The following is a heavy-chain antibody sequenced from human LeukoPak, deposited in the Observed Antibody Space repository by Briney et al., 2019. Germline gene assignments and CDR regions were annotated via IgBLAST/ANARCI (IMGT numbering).Heavy chain of an antibody. CDR3: ARGVGATNAFDI. CDR2: ISSYNCNT. Sequence: AAVQVSFKSCGYTFTLYGISWVRPPPAQGLEWMGWISSYNCNTNYAQKLQGRVSMTTDTSTSTAYRELRRRRSDDTAVYYCARGVGATNAFDIWGQGTLVTVSS. J-gene: IGHJ3*02. V-gene: IGHV1-18*01. CDR1: GYTFTLYG. D-gene: IGHD1-26*01.